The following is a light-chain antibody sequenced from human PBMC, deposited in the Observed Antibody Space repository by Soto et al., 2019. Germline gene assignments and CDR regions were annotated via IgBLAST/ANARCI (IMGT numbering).Light chain of an antibody. CDR1: QDISNY. J-gene: IGKJ2*01. Sequence: IPMTQSPSSLSASVGDRVTITCQASQDISNYLSWYQQKPGKAPKLLIYDASNLETGVPSRFSGSGSGTDFTFTISSLQPEDIATYYCQQYDSLPPYTFGQGTKLEIK. CDR3: QQYDSLPPYT. V-gene: IGKV1-33*01. CDR2: DAS.